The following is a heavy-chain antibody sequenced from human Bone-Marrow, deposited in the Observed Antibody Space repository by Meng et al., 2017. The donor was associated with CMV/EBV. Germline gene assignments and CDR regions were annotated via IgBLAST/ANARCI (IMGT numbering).Heavy chain of an antibody. CDR1: GFSFSDYY. V-gene: IGHV3-11*01. Sequence: GESLKISCAASGFSFSDYYMNWIRQAPGKEPEWVSSISHTGTTIFYADSVKGRFTVSRDNSKNTVYLQMNSLRAEDTALYHCARVPPSLSYYFDYWGQGTLVTVSS. CDR2: ISHTGTTI. J-gene: IGHJ4*02. D-gene: IGHD2/OR15-2a*01. CDR3: ARVPPSLSYYFDY.